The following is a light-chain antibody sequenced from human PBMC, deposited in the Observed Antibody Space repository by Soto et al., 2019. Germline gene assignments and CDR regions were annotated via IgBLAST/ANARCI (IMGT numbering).Light chain of an antibody. J-gene: IGKJ1*01. CDR3: QQYHNWPPRT. Sequence: EIVMTQSPATLSVSPGERATLSCRASQSVSSNLAWYQQKPGQAPRLLIYGASTRATGIPARFSGSGSGTEFTLTISSLQSEDFAVYYCQQYHNWPPRTFGQGPKVEIK. V-gene: IGKV3-15*01. CDR1: QSVSSN. CDR2: GAS.